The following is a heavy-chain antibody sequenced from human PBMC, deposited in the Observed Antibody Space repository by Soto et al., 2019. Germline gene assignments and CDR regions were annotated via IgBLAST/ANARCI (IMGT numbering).Heavy chain of an antibody. D-gene: IGHD2-15*01. Sequence: GGSLRLSCAASGFTFSSYGMHWVRQAPGKGLEWVAVISYDGINEDYADSVKGRFTISRDNSKNTLYLQMNSLRAEDTAVYYCAKWSGGDYYYMDVWGKGTTVPVSS. V-gene: IGHV3-30*18. J-gene: IGHJ6*03. CDR1: GFTFSSYG. CDR2: ISYDGINE. CDR3: AKWSGGDYYYMDV.